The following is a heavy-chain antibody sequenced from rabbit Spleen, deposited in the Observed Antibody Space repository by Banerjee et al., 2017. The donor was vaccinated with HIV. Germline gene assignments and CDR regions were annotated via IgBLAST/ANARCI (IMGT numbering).Heavy chain of an antibody. V-gene: IGHV1S45*01. CDR3: VRGASSSGYYNL. D-gene: IGHD1-1*01. CDR2: IVGGSSGSI. Sequence: QEQLEESAGGLVQPGGSLKLSCKASGFTLSSYYMNWVRQAPGKGLEWIACIVGGSSGSIYYASWAKGRFTISKTSTTATLQMTSLTAADTATYFCVRGASSSGYYNLWGPGPWSPS. CDR1: GFTLSSYYM. J-gene: IGHJ4*01.